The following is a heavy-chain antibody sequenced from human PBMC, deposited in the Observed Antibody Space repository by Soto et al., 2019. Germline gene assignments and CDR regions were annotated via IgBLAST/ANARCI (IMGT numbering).Heavy chain of an antibody. J-gene: IGHJ5*02. CDR2: ISYTGST. Sequence: QVQLQESGPGLVKPSETLSFTCSVSGGSVSSSGHYWSWIRQPPGKGLEWIGYISYTGSTSYNPSLKSRVTISVDTSNNQFSLNLRSVTAADTVVYYCARSHYDTSGTELGFDPWGQGTLVTVSS. D-gene: IGHD3-22*01. CDR3: ARSHYDTSGTELGFDP. V-gene: IGHV4-61*08. CDR1: GGSVSSSGHY.